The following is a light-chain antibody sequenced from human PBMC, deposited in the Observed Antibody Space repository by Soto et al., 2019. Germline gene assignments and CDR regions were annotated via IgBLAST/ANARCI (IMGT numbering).Light chain of an antibody. J-gene: IGKJ1*01. CDR2: GAS. CDR1: QSVSSSS. Sequence: EIVLTQSPGTLSLSPGERATLSCRASQSVSSSSLAWYQQKPGQAPRLLIYGASSSATGIPDRFSGRGSGTDFTLTISRLEPEDFAVYYCQQYGSSPTWTFGQGTKVEIK. CDR3: QQYGSSPTWT. V-gene: IGKV3-20*01.